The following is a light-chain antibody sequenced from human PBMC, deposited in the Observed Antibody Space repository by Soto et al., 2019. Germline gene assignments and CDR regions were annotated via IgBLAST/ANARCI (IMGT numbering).Light chain of an antibody. CDR1: QSISSW. CDR3: QQLDNFPLT. Sequence: DIQMTQSPSTLSASVGDRVPITFRASQSISSWLAWYQQKPGKAPKLLIYAASTLQSGVPSRFSGSGSGTDFTLTISSLQPEDFATYYCQQLDNFPLTFGQGTRLEIK. CDR2: AAS. V-gene: IGKV1-5*01. J-gene: IGKJ5*01.